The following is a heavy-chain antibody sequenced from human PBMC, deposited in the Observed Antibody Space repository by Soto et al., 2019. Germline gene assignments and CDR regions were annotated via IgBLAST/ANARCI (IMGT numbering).Heavy chain of an antibody. J-gene: IGHJ6*02. CDR2: ISYDGSNK. CDR1: GFTFSSYV. D-gene: IGHD2-2*01. Sequence: QVQLVESGGGVVQPGRSLRLSCAASGFTFSSYVMHWVRQAPGKGLEWVAVISYDGSNKYYADSVKGRFTISRDNSKHTLLLQMNSLRPEDTAVYYCAKDLEGYCSSTSCYTYFGLDVWGQGTTVTVSS. CDR3: AKDLEGYCSSTSCYTYFGLDV. V-gene: IGHV3-30*18.